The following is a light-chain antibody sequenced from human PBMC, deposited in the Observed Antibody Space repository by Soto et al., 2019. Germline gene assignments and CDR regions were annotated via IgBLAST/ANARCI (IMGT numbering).Light chain of an antibody. J-gene: IGLJ1*01. CDR2: GNI. Sequence: QSVLTQPPSVSGAPGQRVTISCTGSNSNIGAGYDVHWYQQFPGTAPKLLIYGNINRPSGVPDRFSGSKSGPSASLAITGLQAEDEADYYCQSYDSRLSNYVFGGGTKLPS. CDR3: QSYDSRLSNYV. V-gene: IGLV1-40*01. CDR1: NSNIGAGYD.